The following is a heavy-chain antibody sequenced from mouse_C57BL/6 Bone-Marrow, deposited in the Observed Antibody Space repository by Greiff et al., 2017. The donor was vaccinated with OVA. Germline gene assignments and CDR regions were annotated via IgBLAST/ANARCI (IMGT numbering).Heavy chain of an antibody. CDR1: GYTFTSYW. D-gene: IGHD2-12*01. V-gene: IGHV1-55*01. Sequence: QVQLKQPGAELVKPGASVKMSCKASGYTFTSYWITWVKQRPGQGLEWIGDIYPGSGSTNYNEKFKSKATLTVDTSSSTAYMQLSSLTSEDSAVYYCARTGDDEYYFDYWGQGTTLTVSS. CDR2: IYPGSGST. J-gene: IGHJ2*01. CDR3: ARTGDDEYYFDY.